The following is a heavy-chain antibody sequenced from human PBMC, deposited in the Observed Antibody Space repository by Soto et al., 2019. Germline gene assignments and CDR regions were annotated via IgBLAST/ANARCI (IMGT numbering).Heavy chain of an antibody. Sequence: ESGGGLVQPGGSLRLSCAASGFTFNNYYMVWVRQAPGRGLEWVANINQDGSAKYYVDSVKGRFTISRDNAKSSLYLQINSLRAEDTATYYCGRGFGGTHWGQGSLVTVSS. J-gene: IGHJ4*02. CDR1: GFTFNNYY. D-gene: IGHD2-15*01. V-gene: IGHV3-7*05. CDR3: GRGFGGTH. CDR2: INQDGSAK.